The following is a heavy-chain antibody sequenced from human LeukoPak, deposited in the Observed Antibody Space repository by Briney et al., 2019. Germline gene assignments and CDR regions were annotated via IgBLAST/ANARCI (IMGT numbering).Heavy chain of an antibody. CDR2: IYYSGTT. D-gene: IGHD4/OR15-4a*01. CDR3: AREDPRTKVPEGMDV. Sequence: SETLSLTCTVSGGSISHYYWSWIRQPPGKGLEWIGYIYYSGTTNYNPSLKSRVTISVDTSKNQFSLKLNSVTAADTAVYYCAREDPRTKVPEGMDVWGQGTTVAVSS. CDR1: GGSISHYY. V-gene: IGHV4-59*01. J-gene: IGHJ6*02.